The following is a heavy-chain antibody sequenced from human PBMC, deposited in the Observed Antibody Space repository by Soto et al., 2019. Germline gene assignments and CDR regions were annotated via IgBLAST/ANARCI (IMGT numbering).Heavy chain of an antibody. D-gene: IGHD4-17*01. CDR1: GFSFNAYS. V-gene: IGHV3-23*01. Sequence: EVHLLESGGGLVQPGGSLRISCAASGFSFNAYSMSWVRQAPGKGLEWVSGIIGSGDSTYYADSVKGRFTISRDNSNNTLYLQMNSLRAVDTAIYYCAKDRGLTTVSFDAFQAWGQGTLVAVSS. J-gene: IGHJ1*01. CDR2: IIGSGDST. CDR3: AKDRGLTTVSFDAFQA.